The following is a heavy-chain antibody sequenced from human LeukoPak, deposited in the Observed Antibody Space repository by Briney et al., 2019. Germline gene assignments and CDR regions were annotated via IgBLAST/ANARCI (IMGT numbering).Heavy chain of an antibody. CDR3: ARGSVTAIPRLFDY. J-gene: IGHJ4*02. D-gene: IGHD2-21*02. V-gene: IGHV4-39*07. Sequence: SETLSLTCTVSSGSVSNSHYYWAWVRQPPGKGLEWLGSIFYSGNTHYNPSLKSPVTISIDTSKNQFSLKLSSVTAADTAVYYCARGSVTAIPRLFDYWGQGTLVTVSS. CDR2: IFYSGNT. CDR1: SGSVSNSHYY.